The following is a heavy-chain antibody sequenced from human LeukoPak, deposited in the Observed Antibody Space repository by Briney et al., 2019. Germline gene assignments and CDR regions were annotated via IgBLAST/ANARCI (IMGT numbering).Heavy chain of an antibody. CDR1: GVSISSYY. CDR3: ARVHSGGDLDY. D-gene: IGHD4-23*01. V-gene: IGHV4-59*01. Sequence: SETLSLTCTVSGVSISSYYWSWIRQPPGKGLEWIGYIYYRGSTNYNPSLKSRVSMSGDTSKNQISLKLSSVTAADTAVYYCARVHSGGDLDYWGQGTLVTVSS. J-gene: IGHJ4*02. CDR2: IYYRGST.